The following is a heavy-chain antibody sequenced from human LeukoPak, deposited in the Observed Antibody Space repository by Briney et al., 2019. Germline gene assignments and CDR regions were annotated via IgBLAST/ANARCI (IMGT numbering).Heavy chain of an antibody. J-gene: IGHJ4*02. D-gene: IGHD6-6*01. CDR1: GGSISSYY. CDR2: IYYSGST. Sequence: SETLSLTCTVSGGSISSYYWSWIRQPPGKGLEWIGYIYYSGSTNYNPSLKCRVTISVDTSKNQFSLKLSSVTAADTAVYYCARNKYSSSSMDYWGQGTLVTVSS. V-gene: IGHV4-59*08. CDR3: ARNKYSSSSMDY.